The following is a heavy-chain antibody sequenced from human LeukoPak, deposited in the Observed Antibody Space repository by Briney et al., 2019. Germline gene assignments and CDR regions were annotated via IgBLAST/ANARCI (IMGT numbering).Heavy chain of an antibody. D-gene: IGHD3-10*01. CDR1: GGSISSYY. Sequence: SETLSLTCTVSGGSISSYYWSWIRQPPGKGLEWIGYIYTSGSTNYNPSLKSRVTISVDTSKNQFSLKLSSVTAADTAVYYCARLLAPFYGSGSYPPGYYYYMDVWGKGTTVTVSS. V-gene: IGHV4-4*09. CDR3: ARLLAPFYGSGSYPPGYYYYMDV. J-gene: IGHJ6*03. CDR2: IYTSGST.